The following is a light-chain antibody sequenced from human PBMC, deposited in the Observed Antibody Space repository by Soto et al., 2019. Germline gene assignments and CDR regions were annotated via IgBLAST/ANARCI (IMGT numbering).Light chain of an antibody. CDR3: QQYCSSPPIT. CDR2: GAS. CDR1: QSVSSSY. J-gene: IGKJ5*01. Sequence: EIVLTQSPGTLSLSPGERATLSCRASQSVSSSYLAWYQQKPGQAPRLLIYGASSRATGIPDRFSGSGSGPDFTLTISRLEPEDFSVYYCQQYCSSPPITFGQGTRLEMK. V-gene: IGKV3-20*01.